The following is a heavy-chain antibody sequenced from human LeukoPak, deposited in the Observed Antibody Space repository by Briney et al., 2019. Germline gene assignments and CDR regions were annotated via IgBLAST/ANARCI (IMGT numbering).Heavy chain of an antibody. CDR1: GCSFTSYW. Sequence: GESLKISCKGSGCSFTSYWIGWVRQMPGKGLEWMGIIYPGDSDTRYSPSFQGQVTISADKSISTAYLQWSSLKASDTAMYYCARLKGEAQIFGNRYIDYYYYYYMDVWGKGTTVTVSS. J-gene: IGHJ6*03. V-gene: IGHV5-51*01. D-gene: IGHD3-3*01. CDR2: IYPGDSDT. CDR3: ARLKGEAQIFGNRYIDYYYYYYMDV.